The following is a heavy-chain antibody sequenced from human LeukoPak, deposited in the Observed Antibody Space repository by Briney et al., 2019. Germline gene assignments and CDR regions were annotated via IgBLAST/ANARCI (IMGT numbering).Heavy chain of an antibody. CDR1: GGSIRSYY. V-gene: IGHV4-4*07. J-gene: IGHJ3*02. CDR2: IYTSGET. CDR3: ARAPYYDFWSGTDAFDI. Sequence: PSETLSLTCTVSGGSIRSYYWSWIRQAAGKGLEWIGRIYTSGETNYNPSLKSRVTMSLDTSKNQVSLKLRSLTAADTAVYYCARAPYYDFWSGTDAFDIWGQGTMVTVSS. D-gene: IGHD3-3*01.